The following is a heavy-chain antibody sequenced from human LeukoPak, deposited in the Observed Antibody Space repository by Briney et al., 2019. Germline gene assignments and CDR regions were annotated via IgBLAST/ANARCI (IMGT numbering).Heavy chain of an antibody. D-gene: IGHD1-26*01. CDR3: ARRGGSGRAFDY. CDR1: GASISGGTYY. CDR2: IYYTGST. Sequence: SETLSLTCSVSGASISGGTYYWGWIRQPPGRGLEWIGSIYYTGSTYDNPSLKSRVTISVDTSKNQFSLKLSSVTAADTAVYYCARRGGSGRAFDYWGQGTLVTVSS. J-gene: IGHJ4*02. V-gene: IGHV4-39*01.